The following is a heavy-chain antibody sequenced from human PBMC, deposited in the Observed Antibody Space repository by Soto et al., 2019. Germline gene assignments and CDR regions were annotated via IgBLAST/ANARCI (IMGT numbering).Heavy chain of an antibody. CDR3: ARPGAAAAGTGAFDI. V-gene: IGHV5-51*01. CDR1: GYSFTSYW. CDR2: IYPGDSDT. D-gene: IGHD6-13*01. Sequence: GESLKISCKGSGYSFTSYWIGWVRQMPGKGLEWMGIIYPGDSDTRYSPSFQGQVTMSADKSISTAYLQWSSLKASDTAMYYCARPGAAAAGTGAFDIWGQGTMVTVSS. J-gene: IGHJ3*02.